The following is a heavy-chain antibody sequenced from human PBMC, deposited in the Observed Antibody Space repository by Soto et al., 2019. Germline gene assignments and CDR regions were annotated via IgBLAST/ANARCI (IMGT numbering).Heavy chain of an antibody. V-gene: IGHV4-30-4*01. CDR2: IYYSGST. CDR3: ARGRYSYDVAAAGTTAEYFQH. J-gene: IGHJ1*01. Sequence: SETMSLTCTVSGGTISSGDYYWSWIRQPPGKGLEWIGYIYYSGSTYYNPSLKSRVTISVDTSKNQFSLKLSSVTAADTAVYYCARGRYSYDVAAAGTTAEYFQHWGQGTLVTVS. D-gene: IGHD6-13*01. CDR1: GGTISSGDYY.